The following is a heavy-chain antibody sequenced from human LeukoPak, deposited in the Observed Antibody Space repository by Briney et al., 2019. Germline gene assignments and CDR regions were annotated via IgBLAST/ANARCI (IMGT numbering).Heavy chain of an antibody. Sequence: SETLSLTCTVSGGYISSYFWNWIRQPPGQRLQWIGYMSNTGITKYHPSLKSRVTISADTSKNQFFLNVDSLTAADKAVYYCAKAPMTTAVLFDSWGQGTLVAVSS. D-gene: IGHD4-23*01. CDR2: MSNTGIT. CDR3: AKAPMTTAVLFDS. CDR1: GGYISSYF. J-gene: IGHJ4*02. V-gene: IGHV4-59*01.